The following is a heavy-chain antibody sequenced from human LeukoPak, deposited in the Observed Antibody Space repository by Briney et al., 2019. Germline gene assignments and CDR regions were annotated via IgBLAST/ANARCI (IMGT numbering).Heavy chain of an antibody. CDR3: ARGYKPASGKDGAFDI. J-gene: IGHJ3*02. D-gene: IGHD6-13*01. Sequence: SETLSLTCNVSGGSISTSSYYWGWIRQSPVKGLEWIGNLDFSGRTNYNPSLKSRVTLSIDTSQTQFSLRLTSVTAADTALYYCARGYKPASGKDGAFDIWGQGTMVTVSS. CDR1: GGSISTSSYY. CDR2: LDFSGRT. V-gene: IGHV4-39*07.